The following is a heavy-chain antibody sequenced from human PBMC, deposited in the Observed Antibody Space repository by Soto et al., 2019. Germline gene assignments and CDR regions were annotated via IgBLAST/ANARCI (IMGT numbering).Heavy chain of an antibody. J-gene: IGHJ4*02. Sequence: SETQSLTCTVSGASITGTSYWSWIRQPAGKGLEWIGRFSLSGTTNYNPSLRSRVTMSADVSKNQFSLRLTSLTAADTALYYCARGMTPPGAPAWYYFDSWGQGTLVTVSS. D-gene: IGHD2-8*02. CDR1: GASITGTSY. CDR3: ARGMTPPGAPAWYYFDS. CDR2: FSLSGTT. V-gene: IGHV4-4*07.